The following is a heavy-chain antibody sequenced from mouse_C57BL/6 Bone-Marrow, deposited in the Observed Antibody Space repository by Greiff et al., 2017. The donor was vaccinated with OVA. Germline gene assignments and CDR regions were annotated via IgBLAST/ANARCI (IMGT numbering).Heavy chain of an antibody. J-gene: IGHJ3*01. CDR2: IYPRDGST. CDR1: GYTFTSYD. CDR3: AREVIYDGYYVGFAY. Sequence: QVHVKQSGPELVKPGASVKLSCKASGYTFTSYDINWVKQRPGQGLEWIGWIYPRDGSTKYNEKFKGKATWTVDSSSSTAYMELHSLTSEDSAVYFCAREVIYDGYYVGFAYWGQGTLVTVSA. V-gene: IGHV1-85*01. D-gene: IGHD2-3*01.